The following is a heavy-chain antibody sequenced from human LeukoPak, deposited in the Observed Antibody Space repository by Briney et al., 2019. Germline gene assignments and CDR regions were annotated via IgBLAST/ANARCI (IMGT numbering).Heavy chain of an antibody. V-gene: IGHV3-33*08. Sequence: PGGSLRLSCAASRFTFSSYGMHWVRQAPGKGLEWVAVIWYDGSNKYYADSVKGRFTISRDNSKNTLYLQMNSLRAEDTAVYYCARDFGYFDRFDYWGQGTLVTVSS. CDR3: ARDFGYFDRFDY. D-gene: IGHD3-9*01. CDR2: IWYDGSNK. J-gene: IGHJ4*02. CDR1: RFTFSSYG.